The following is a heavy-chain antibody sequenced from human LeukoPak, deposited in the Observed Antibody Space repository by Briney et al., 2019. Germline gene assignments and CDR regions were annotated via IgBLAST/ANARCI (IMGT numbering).Heavy chain of an antibody. J-gene: IGHJ4*02. Sequence: GGSLRLSCAASGFTFSSYGMSWVRQAPGKGLEWVSAISGSGGSTYYADSVKGRFTISRDNSKNTLYLQMNSLRPEDSAVYYCAKGGPMVHDYWGQGTLVTVSS. D-gene: IGHD3-10*01. CDR2: ISGSGGST. CDR3: AKGGPMVHDY. CDR1: GFTFSSYG. V-gene: IGHV3-23*01.